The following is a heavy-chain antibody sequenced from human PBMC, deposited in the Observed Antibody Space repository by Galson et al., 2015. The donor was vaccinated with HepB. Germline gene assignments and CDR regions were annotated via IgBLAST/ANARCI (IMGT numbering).Heavy chain of an antibody. CDR3: ARGSTDLGGD. CDR2: TYYRSKWYN. J-gene: IGHJ4*02. CDR1: GDSVSTNSGA. Sequence: CAISGDSVSTNSGAWNWIRQSPSRGLEWLGRTYYRSKWYNDYAVSVKSRITINPDTSKNQFSLHLNSVTPDDTAVYHCARGSTDLGGDWGQGTLVTVSS. D-gene: IGHD1-26*01. V-gene: IGHV6-1*01.